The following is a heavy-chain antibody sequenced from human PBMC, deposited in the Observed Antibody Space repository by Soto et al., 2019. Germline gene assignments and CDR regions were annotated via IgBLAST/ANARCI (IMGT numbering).Heavy chain of an antibody. Sequence: GESLKISGKGSGYSFTSYWIGWVRQMPGKGLEWMGIIYPGDSDTRYSPSFQGQVTISADKSISTAYLQWSSLKASDTAMYYCASASRQQLGYYGMDVWGQGTTVTVSS. CDR3: ASASRQQLGYYGMDV. V-gene: IGHV5-51*01. CDR1: GYSFTSYW. J-gene: IGHJ6*02. D-gene: IGHD6-13*01. CDR2: IYPGDSDT.